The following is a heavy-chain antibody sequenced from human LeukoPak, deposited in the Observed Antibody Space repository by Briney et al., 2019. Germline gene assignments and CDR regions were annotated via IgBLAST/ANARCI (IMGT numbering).Heavy chain of an antibody. CDR1: GGSFSGYY. CDR2: INHSGST. Sequence: SETLSHTCAVYGGSFSGYYWSWIRQPPGKGLEWIGEINHSGSTNYNPSLKSRVTISVDTSKNQFSLKLSSVTAADTAVYYCASSNIAAAGMYNWFDPWGQGTLVTVSS. CDR3: ASSNIAAAGMYNWFDP. D-gene: IGHD6-13*01. V-gene: IGHV4-34*01. J-gene: IGHJ5*02.